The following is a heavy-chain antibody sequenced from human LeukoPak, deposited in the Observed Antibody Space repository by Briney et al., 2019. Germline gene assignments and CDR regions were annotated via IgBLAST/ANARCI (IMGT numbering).Heavy chain of an antibody. V-gene: IGHV3-21*01. CDR3: ARAPVDTAMGDY. D-gene: IGHD5-18*01. Sequence: GGSLRLSCAASGFTFSSYSMNWVRQAPGKGLEWVSSISSSSSYIYYADSVEGRFVISSDNAKNSLYLQMNSLRAEDTAVYYCARAPVDTAMGDYWGQGTLVTVSS. J-gene: IGHJ4*02. CDR2: ISSSSSYI. CDR1: GFTFSSYS.